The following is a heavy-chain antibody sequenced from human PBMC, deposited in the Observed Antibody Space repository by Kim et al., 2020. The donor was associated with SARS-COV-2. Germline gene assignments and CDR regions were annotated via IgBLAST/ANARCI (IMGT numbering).Heavy chain of an antibody. J-gene: IGHJ6*02. CDR3: AREDILTGYYPYYYYYGMDV. CDR2: IIPIFGTA. V-gene: IGHV1-69*13. CDR1: GGTFSSYA. Sequence: SVKVSCKASGGTFSSYAISWVRQAPGQGLEWMGGIIPIFGTANYAQKFQGRVTITADESTNTAYMELSSLRSEDTAVYYCAREDILTGYYPYYYYYGMDVWGQGTTVTVSS. D-gene: IGHD3-9*01.